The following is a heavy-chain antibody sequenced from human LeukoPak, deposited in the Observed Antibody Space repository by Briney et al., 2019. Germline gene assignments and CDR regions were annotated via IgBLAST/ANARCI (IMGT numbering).Heavy chain of an antibody. D-gene: IGHD5-18*01. J-gene: IGHJ6*04. CDR2: ISGSGGNT. V-gene: IGHV3-23*01. CDR3: AKDPGRIQLWFVMDV. CDR1: GFTFSTYA. Sequence: GGSLRLSCAASGFTFSTYAMNWVRQAPGKGLEWVSIISGSGGNTFYADSVKGRFTISRDNSKNTLYLQMNSLRAEDTAVYYCAKDPGRIQLWFVMDVWGKGTTVTVSS.